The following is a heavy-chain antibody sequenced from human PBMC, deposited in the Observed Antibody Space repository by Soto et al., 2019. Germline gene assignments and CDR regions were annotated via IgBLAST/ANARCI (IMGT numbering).Heavy chain of an antibody. CDR3: ARGVNAFDY. CDR2: IKHDGSDK. J-gene: IGHJ4*02. CDR1: GFTFSSYW. V-gene: IGHV3-7*04. D-gene: IGHD1-1*01. Sequence: VQLVESGGGLVQPGGSLRLSCAASGFTFSSYWMTWVRQAPGKGLEWVANIKHDGSDKYYVDSVKGRFTISRDNAKKSLYLQMNSLRAEDTAVYYCARGVNAFDYWGQGTLVTVSS.